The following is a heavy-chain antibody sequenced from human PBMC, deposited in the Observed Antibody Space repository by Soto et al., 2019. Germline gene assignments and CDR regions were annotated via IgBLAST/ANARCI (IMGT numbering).Heavy chain of an antibody. CDR3: ARPDFGDYWYFDL. J-gene: IGHJ2*01. CDR2: IIPALGTA. Sequence: QDQLVQSGAEVKKPGSSVKVSCKASGGTFSSHTFSWVRQAPGQGLEWMGRIIPALGTATYAQKIQGRVTTTADASATTVYMELNSLRSEDTAVYYCARPDFGDYWYFDLWGRGTLVTVSS. CDR1: GGTFSSHT. V-gene: IGHV1-69*08. D-gene: IGHD4-17*01.